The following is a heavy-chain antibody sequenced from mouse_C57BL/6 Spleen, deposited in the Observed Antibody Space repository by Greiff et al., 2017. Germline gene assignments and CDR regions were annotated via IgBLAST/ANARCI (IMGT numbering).Heavy chain of an antibody. D-gene: IGHD1-1*01. CDR2: IYPGDGDT. CDR3: ARSPYYYGSSYVYAMDY. J-gene: IGHJ4*01. CDR1: GYAFSSYW. V-gene: IGHV1-80*01. Sequence: QVQLQQSGAELVKPGASVKISCKASGYAFSSYWMNWVKQRPGKGLEWIGQIYPGDGDTNYNGKFKGKATLTADKSSSTAYMQLSSLTSEDSAVYFCARSPYYYGSSYVYAMDYWGQGTSVTVSS.